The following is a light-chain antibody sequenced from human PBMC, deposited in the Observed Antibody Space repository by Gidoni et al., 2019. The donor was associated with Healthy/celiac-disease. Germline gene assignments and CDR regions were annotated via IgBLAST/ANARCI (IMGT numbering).Light chain of an antibody. J-gene: IGKJ4*01. Sequence: EIVMTQSPATLSVSPGERATLSCRASQSVSSNLAWYQQNPGQAPRLLIYGASTRATGIPARFSGSGSGTEFTLTISSLQAEDFAVYYCLQSNNWSLAFGGGTKVEIK. CDR3: LQSNNWSLA. V-gene: IGKV3-15*01. CDR1: QSVSSN. CDR2: GAS.